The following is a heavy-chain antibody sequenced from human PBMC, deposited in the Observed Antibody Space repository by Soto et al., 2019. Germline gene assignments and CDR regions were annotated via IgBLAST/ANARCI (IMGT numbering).Heavy chain of an antibody. D-gene: IGHD2-15*01. CDR2: INPNGGGT. CDR3: ARGLAYCSGGSCSSD. CDR1: GYTFTGYY. J-gene: IGHJ4*02. V-gene: IGHV1-2*02. Sequence: ASVKVSCKASGYTFTGYYMHWVRQAPGQGLEWMGWINPNGGGTNYAQKFQGRVTMTRDTSISTAYMELSRLRSDDTAVYYCARGLAYCSGGSCSSDWGQGTLVTVSS.